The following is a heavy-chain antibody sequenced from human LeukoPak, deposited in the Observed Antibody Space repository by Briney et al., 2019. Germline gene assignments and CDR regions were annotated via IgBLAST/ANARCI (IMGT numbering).Heavy chain of an antibody. V-gene: IGHV1-18*01. CDR3: ARANFLAVAGSVYDFYYYMDV. CDR2: ISTYNGDT. CDR1: GYTFLSYG. D-gene: IGHD6-19*01. Sequence: APVKVSCKASGYTFLSYGISWVRHVPGQGLEWLGWISTYNGDTKYGQKLQGRVTMTTDTPTSTAYMELRSLRFDDTATYYCARANFLAVAGSVYDFYYYMDVWGTGTTVTVSS. J-gene: IGHJ6*03.